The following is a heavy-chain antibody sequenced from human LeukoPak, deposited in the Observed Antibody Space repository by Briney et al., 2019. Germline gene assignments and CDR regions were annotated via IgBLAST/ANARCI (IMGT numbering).Heavy chain of an antibody. D-gene: IGHD3-9*01. Sequence: GASVKVSCKPSGYTFTNYDINSGRQATGHGLEWVGWVNPYSGNTGYAQKFQGRVTITRNTAISTAYMELSSLTSEDTAVYYCVRGDRNYDILTGYSKSWFDPGGQGALVTVSS. CDR1: GYTFTNYD. J-gene: IGHJ5*02. CDR3: VRGDRNYDILTGYSKSWFDP. V-gene: IGHV1-8*03. CDR2: VNPYSGNT.